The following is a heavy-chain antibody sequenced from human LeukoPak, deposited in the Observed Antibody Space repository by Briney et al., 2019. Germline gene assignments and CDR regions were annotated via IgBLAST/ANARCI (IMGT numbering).Heavy chain of an antibody. CDR2: ISGSGAST. D-gene: IGHD3-22*01. J-gene: IGHJ4*02. CDR1: GFTFSSYA. CDR3: AKDGPQWNYYDSSGRFDY. V-gene: IGHV3-23*01. Sequence: PGGSLRLSCAASGFTFSSYAMSWVRQAPGKGLEWVSAISGSGASTYYADSVKGRFTVSRDNSKNTLYLQMNSLRAEDTAIYYCAKDGPQWNYYDSSGRFDYWGQGTLVTVSS.